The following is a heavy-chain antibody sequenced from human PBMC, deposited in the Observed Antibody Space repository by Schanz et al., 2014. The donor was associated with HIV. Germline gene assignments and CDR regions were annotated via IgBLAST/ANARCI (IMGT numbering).Heavy chain of an antibody. J-gene: IGHJ4*02. CDR1: WYYFSVLY. CDR3: AIPSSGWSTFDY. V-gene: IGHV1-2*02. D-gene: IGHD6-19*01. CDR2: INPNSGGT. Sequence: CWYYFSVLYTHWARQAPGQGLEWMGWINPNSGGTNLAQKFQGRVTLTRDTSLTTAYMELTTLRSDDTALYYCAIPSSGWSTFDYWGQGTLVTVSS.